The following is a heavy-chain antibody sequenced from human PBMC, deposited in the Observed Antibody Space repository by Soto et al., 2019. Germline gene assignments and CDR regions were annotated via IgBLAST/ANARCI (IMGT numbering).Heavy chain of an antibody. J-gene: IGHJ5*02. D-gene: IGHD3-10*01. CDR1: GFTVSSEY. CDR2: IQSGGPT. V-gene: IGHV3-66*01. CDR3: ARDVEGRDGSGRYYNCLDA. Sequence: PGGSLRLSCAASGFTVSSEYMSWVRQAPGKGLEWVSLIQSGGPTYYADSVKGRFTISRDTSENTLHLQMDSLRAEDTAVYYCARDVEGRDGSGRYYNCLDAWGKGTLVTVSS.